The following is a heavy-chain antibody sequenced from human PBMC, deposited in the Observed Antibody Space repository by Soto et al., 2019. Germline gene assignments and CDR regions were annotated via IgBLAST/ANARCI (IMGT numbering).Heavy chain of an antibody. Sequence: QVQLVQSEGELKKPGASVKVSCKASGYMFDEYGVTWVRQAPGQGLEWMGWISAANRNTNYAQAFRGRFTMTTDASTSTPYMERRSLRSDDTAIYYCARPVYDDHSKWLDPWGQGTLVTVSS. CDR3: ARPVYDDHSKWLDP. CDR1: GYMFDEYG. D-gene: IGHD3-3*01. CDR2: ISAANRNT. V-gene: IGHV1-18*01. J-gene: IGHJ5*02.